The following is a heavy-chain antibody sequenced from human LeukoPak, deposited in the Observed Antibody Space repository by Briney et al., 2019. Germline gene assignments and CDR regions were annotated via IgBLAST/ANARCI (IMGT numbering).Heavy chain of an antibody. CDR1: GFTFSSYA. CDR3: ARDFLIGVLTY. V-gene: IGHV3-48*01. D-gene: IGHD3-10*01. CDR2: ISSSSSTI. J-gene: IGHJ4*02. Sequence: GGSLRLSCGASGFTFSSYAMSWVRQAPGKGLEWVSYISSSSSTIYYADSVKGRFTISRDNAKNSLYLQMNSLRAEDTAVYYCARDFLIGVLTYWGQGTLVTVSS.